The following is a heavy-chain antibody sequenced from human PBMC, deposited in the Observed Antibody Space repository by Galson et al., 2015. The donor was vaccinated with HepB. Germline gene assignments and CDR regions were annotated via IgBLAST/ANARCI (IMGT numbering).Heavy chain of an antibody. CDR2: FSPYKGNT. D-gene: IGHD1-26*01. Sequence: SVKVSCKASGYSFTTYNITWMRQAPGQGPQWMGCFSPYKGNTDSAQIFQDRFTMTADTSTNTAYMELRGLTSDDTAVYYCARSIVVGSHDYWGQGTLVTVSS. CDR3: ARSIVVGSHDY. J-gene: IGHJ4*02. V-gene: IGHV1-18*01. CDR1: GYSFTTYN.